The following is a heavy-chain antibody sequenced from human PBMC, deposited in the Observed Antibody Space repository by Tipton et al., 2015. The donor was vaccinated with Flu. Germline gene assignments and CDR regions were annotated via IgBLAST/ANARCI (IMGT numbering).Heavy chain of an antibody. CDR2: LYYSGST. CDR1: GGPISGYS. Sequence: TLSLTCTVSGGPISGYSCSWIRQPPGKGLEWIGSLYYSGSTYYRPSLKSRVAISVDVSNNQFSLKLNSVTAADTAVYYCAREGVKSISSRQVWFDPWGQGTLVTVSS. V-gene: IGHV4-38-2*02. CDR3: AREGVKSISSRQVWFDP. J-gene: IGHJ5*02. D-gene: IGHD6-6*01.